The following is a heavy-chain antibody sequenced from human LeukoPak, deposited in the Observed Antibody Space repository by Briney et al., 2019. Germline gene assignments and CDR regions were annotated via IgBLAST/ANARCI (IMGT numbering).Heavy chain of an antibody. CDR3: ARAVTETWGFDY. CDR1: GFTFKSYA. V-gene: IGHV3-64*04. J-gene: IGHJ4*02. Sequence: QSGGSLRLSCSASGFTFKSYAMHWVRQAPGKGLEYVSSINTNGANTYYADSVKGRFTISRDNSKNTLYLQMNSLRAEDTAVYYCARAVTETWGFDYWGQGTLVTVSS. CDR2: INTNGANT. D-gene: IGHD2-21*02.